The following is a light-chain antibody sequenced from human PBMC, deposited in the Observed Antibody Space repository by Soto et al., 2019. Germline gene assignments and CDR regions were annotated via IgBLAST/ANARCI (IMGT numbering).Light chain of an antibody. V-gene: IGLV2-8*01. CDR1: SSDVGGYNY. J-gene: IGLJ2*01. CDR3: SSYAGSNNVV. Sequence: QSALTQPPSASESPGQSVTISCTGTSSDVGGYNYVSWYQQHPGKAPKLMIYEVSKRPSGVPDRFSGSKSGNTASLTVSGLQAEDEADYYCSSYAGSNNVVFGGGTQLTVL. CDR2: EVS.